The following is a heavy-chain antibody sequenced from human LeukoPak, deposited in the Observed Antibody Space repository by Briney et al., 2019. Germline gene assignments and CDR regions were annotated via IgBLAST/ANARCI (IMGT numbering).Heavy chain of an antibody. V-gene: IGHV1-24*01. D-gene: IGHD3-22*01. CDR2: FDPEDGET. CDR3: AFLDIYDGSGYYKGYFNY. Sequence: ASVKVSCKVSGYTLTEFSMHWVRQAPGKGLEWMGGFDPEDGETIYAQKSQGRVTMTEDTSTDTAYMELSTLRSEDTAVYYCAFLDIYDGSGYYKGYFNYWGQGTLVTVSS. CDR1: GYTLTEFS. J-gene: IGHJ4*02.